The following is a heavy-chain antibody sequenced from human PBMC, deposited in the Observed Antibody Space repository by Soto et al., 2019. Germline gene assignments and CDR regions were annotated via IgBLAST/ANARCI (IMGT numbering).Heavy chain of an antibody. J-gene: IGHJ6*02. V-gene: IGHV1-2*04. D-gene: IGHD4-4*01. Sequence: VASVKVSCKASGYTFTGYYMHWVRQAPGQGLEWMGWINPNSGGTNYAQKFQGWVTMTRDTSISTAYMELSRLRSDDTAVYYCARSGAYSNYLYYYYYGMDVWGQGTTVTVSS. CDR2: INPNSGGT. CDR3: ARSGAYSNYLYYYYYGMDV. CDR1: GYTFTGYY.